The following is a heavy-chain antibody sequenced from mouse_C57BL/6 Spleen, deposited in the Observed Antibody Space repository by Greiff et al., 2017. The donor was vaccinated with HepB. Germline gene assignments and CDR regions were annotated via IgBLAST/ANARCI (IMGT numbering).Heavy chain of an antibody. J-gene: IGHJ3*01. CDR2: IHPNSGST. Sequence: QVQLKQPGAELVKPGASVKLSCKASGYTFTSYWMHWVKQRPGQGLEWIGMIHPNSGSTNYNEKFKSKATLTVDKSSSTAYMQLSSLTSEDSAVYYCARVGDYYGGGFAYWGQGTLVTVSA. D-gene: IGHD1-1*01. CDR1: GYTFTSYW. CDR3: ARVGDYYGGGFAY. V-gene: IGHV1-64*01.